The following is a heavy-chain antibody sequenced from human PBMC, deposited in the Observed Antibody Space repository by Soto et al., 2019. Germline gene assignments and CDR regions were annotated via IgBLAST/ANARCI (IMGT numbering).Heavy chain of an antibody. Sequence: SETLSLTCSVSGGSVSYNSYYWGWIRQPPGKGLEWVGGIFYTGTTYYNPSLKDRLSISVGTSKNSFSLNLTSVTAADTAFYCCARLVVVAPFANVWGQGALVTVSS. J-gene: IGHJ4*02. CDR1: GGSVSYNSYY. CDR3: ARLVVVAPFANV. D-gene: IGHD2-21*01. V-gene: IGHV4-39*01. CDR2: IFYTGTT.